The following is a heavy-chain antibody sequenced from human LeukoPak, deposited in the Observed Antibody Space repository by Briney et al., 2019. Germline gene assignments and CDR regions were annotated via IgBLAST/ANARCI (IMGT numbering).Heavy chain of an antibody. CDR1: GFTFSDYY. V-gene: IGHV3-11*01. J-gene: IGHJ4*02. CDR3: ARTITMVRGVIMGFDY. CDR2: ISSSGSTI. Sequence: GGSLRLSCAASGFTFSDYYMSWIRQAPGKGLEWVSYISSSGSTIYYADSVKGRFTISRDNAKNSLYLQMNSLRAEDTAVYYCARTITMVRGVIMGFDYWGRGTLVTVSS. D-gene: IGHD3-10*01.